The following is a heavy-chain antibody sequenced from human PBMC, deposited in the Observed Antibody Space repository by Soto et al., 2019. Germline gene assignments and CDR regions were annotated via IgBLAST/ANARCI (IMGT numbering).Heavy chain of an antibody. V-gene: IGHV1-69*13. CDR1: GGTFSSYA. Sequence: GASVKVSCKASGGTFSSYAISWVRQAPGQGLEWMGGIIPIFGTANYAQKFQGRVTITADESTNTLYLELNSLRPEDAGVYYCAREISVSGGERRLDSWGQGTLVTVSS. D-gene: IGHD1-1*01. CDR2: IIPIFGTA. CDR3: AREISVSGGERRLDS. J-gene: IGHJ4*02.